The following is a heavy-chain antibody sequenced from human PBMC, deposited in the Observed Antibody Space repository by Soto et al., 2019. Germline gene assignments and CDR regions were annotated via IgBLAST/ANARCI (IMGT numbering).Heavy chain of an antibody. CDR2: ISGSGGMT. CDR3: ATDRTMARGIRAVDI. Sequence: EAQLLQSGGGLVPPGGSLRLSCVASGFAFGNYPMAWVRQTPGKGLEWISTISGSGGMTDYEDSVRGRFTVSIDHSKDTVHLQMNSLRADDTAVYYCATDRTMARGIRAVDIWGQGTTVSISS. V-gene: IGHV3-23*01. J-gene: IGHJ3*02. D-gene: IGHD3-10*01. CDR1: GFAFGNYP.